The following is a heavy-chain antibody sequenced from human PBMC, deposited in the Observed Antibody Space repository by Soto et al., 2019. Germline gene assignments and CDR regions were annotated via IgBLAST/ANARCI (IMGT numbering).Heavy chain of an antibody. V-gene: IGHV4-34*01. D-gene: IGHD6-19*01. CDR3: DVAGENFDY. J-gene: IGHJ4*02. Sequence: QVQLQQWGAGLLKPSETLSLTCAVYGGSFNSFYWGWIRQSPGKGLEWIGEINHSGSTNYNPSFKSRVTVSADTSKKQFSLNLGSVTAADTAVYYCDVAGENFDYWGQGALVTVSS. CDR1: GGSFNSFY. CDR2: INHSGST.